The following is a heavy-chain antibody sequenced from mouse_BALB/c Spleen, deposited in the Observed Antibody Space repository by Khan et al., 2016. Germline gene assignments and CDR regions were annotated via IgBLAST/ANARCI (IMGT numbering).Heavy chain of an antibody. D-gene: IGHD1-2*01. CDR3: AFITTATYYFDY. J-gene: IGHJ2*01. CDR2: INPSTGYT. V-gene: IGHV1-7*01. CDR1: GYTFTSYW. Sequence: QVQLKQSGAELAKPGASVKMSCKASGYTFTSYWMHWVKQRPGQGLEWIGYINPSTGYTEYNQKFKDKATLTADKSSSTAYMQLSSLTSEDSAVYYCAFITTATYYFDYWGQGTTLTVSS.